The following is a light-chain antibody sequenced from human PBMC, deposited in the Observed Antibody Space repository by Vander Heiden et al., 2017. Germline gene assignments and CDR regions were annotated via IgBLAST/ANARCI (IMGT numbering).Light chain of an antibody. CDR2: LGS. CDR1: QSLLQSDGYNY. J-gene: IGKJ4*01. V-gene: IGKV2-28*01. Sequence: IVMTQSPLSLPVTPGEPASISCRSSQSLLQSDGYNYLDWYLQKPGQSPQLLIYLGSNRASGVPDRFSGSGSGTDFTLKISRVEAEDVGVYYFRQALQAPLTFGGGTKVEL. CDR3: RQALQAPLT.